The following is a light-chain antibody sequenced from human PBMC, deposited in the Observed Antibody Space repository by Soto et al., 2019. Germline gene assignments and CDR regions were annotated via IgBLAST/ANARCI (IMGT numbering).Light chain of an antibody. CDR2: GAS. CDR1: QGVTSSS. V-gene: IGKV3-20*01. J-gene: IGKJ3*01. Sequence: EIVLTQSPGTLSLSPGERATLSCRASQGVTSSSLGWYQQKTGQAPRLLIYGASSRATVSPDRFSGSGSGTDFTLTISRLEPEDFAVYSCQQYGTSPPRTFGPGTKVDIK. CDR3: QQYGTSPPRT.